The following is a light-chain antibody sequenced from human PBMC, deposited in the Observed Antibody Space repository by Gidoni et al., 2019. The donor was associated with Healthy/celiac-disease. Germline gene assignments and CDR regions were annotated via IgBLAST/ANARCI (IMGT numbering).Light chain of an antibody. CDR2: DVS. CDR3: SAYTSSSTLVV. J-gene: IGLJ2*01. Sequence: QSALTQPASVSGSPGQSITISCTGTSSDVGGYNYVSWYQQHPGKAPKIMIYDVSNRPSGVSNRFSGSKSCNTASLTISGLQAEDEADYYCSAYTSSSTLVVFGGGTKLTVL. CDR1: SSDVGGYNY. V-gene: IGLV2-14*03.